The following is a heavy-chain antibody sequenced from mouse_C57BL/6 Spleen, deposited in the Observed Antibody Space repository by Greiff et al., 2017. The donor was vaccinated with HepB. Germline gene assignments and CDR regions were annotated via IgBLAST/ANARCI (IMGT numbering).Heavy chain of an antibody. CDR2: IYPGDGDT. D-gene: IGHD2-2*01. J-gene: IGHJ1*03. CDR1: GYAFSSYW. V-gene: IGHV1-80*01. Sequence: VKLVESGAELVKPGASVKISCKASGYAFSSYWMNWVKQRPGKGLEWIGQIYPGDGDTNYNGKFKGKATLTADKSSSTAYMQLSSLTSEDSAVYFCARYGYDVSWYFDVWGTGTTVTVSS. CDR3: ARYGYDVSWYFDV.